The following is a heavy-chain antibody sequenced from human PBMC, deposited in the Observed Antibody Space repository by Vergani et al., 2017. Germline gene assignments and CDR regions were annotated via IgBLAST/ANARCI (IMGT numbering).Heavy chain of an antibody. CDR3: AQKPPTGMNWFDH. D-gene: IGHD1-14*01. J-gene: IGHJ5*02. CDR1: DFSLTTTVGMG. CDR2: IFWNDNQ. V-gene: IGHV2-5*01. Sequence: QITLKESGPALVKPTETLTLTCTFSDFSLTTTVGMGVAWIRQPPGKALEWLAFIFWNDNQRYAPSLKSRLTIAKDTAKHQVVLNLTNVDPVDTATYYCAQKPPTGMNWFDHWGQGILVTVSS.